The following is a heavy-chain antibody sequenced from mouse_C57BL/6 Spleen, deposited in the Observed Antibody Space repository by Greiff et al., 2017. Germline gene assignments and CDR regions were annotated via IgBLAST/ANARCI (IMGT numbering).Heavy chain of an antibody. D-gene: IGHD1-1*01. V-gene: IGHV1-81*01. CDR2: IYPRSGNT. J-gene: IGHJ2*01. Sequence: VQLQQSGAELARPGASVKLSCKASGYTFTSYGISWVKQRTGQGLEWIGEIYPRSGNTYYNEKFKGKATLTADKSSSTAYMELRSLTSEDSAVYFCARDGTTVVATEVYYFDYWGQGTTLTVSS. CDR3: ARDGTTVVATEVYYFDY. CDR1: GYTFTSYG.